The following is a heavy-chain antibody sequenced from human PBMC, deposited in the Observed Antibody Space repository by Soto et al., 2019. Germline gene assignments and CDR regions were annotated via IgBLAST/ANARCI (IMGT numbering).Heavy chain of an antibody. Sequence: EVQLLESGGGLVQPGRSLRLSCTASGFNFKNYAMTWVRQAPGKGLDWVAAIIGNSGPSYYADSVTGRFTISRDNSKNTLYLQMNSLRVEDTALYYCAKETGEGGIDYWCQGTLVTVSS. CDR1: GFNFKNYA. D-gene: IGHD7-27*01. V-gene: IGHV3-23*01. J-gene: IGHJ4*02. CDR2: IIGNSGPS. CDR3: AKETGEGGIDY.